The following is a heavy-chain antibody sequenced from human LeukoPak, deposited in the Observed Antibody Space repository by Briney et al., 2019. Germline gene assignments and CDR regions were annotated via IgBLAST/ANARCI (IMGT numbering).Heavy chain of an antibody. CDR1: GGSISSYY. V-gene: IGHV4-59*01. J-gene: IGHJ4*02. D-gene: IGHD5-12*01. CDR3: ARVGDTGLDVWWLRGYFDY. Sequence: SETLSLTCTDPGGSISSYYWSWIRQPPGKGLGWSGYIYYSGSTNYNPSLKCRVTISVDTSKNQFSLKLSSVTAADTAVYYWARVGDTGLDVWWLRGYFDYWGQGTLVTVSS. CDR2: IYYSGST.